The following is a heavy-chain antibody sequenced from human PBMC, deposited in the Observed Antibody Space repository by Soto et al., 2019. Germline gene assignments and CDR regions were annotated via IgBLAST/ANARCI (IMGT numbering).Heavy chain of an antibody. Sequence: GESLKISCKGSVYSFTSYWISWVRQMPGKGLEWMGRIYPSDSYTNYSPSFQGHVTIPADKSISTAYLQWSSLKASDTAMYYCAITGWVDLPGMDVWGQGPTVTVSS. CDR2: IYPSDSYT. CDR1: VYSFTSYW. CDR3: AITGWVDLPGMDV. D-gene: IGHD1-26*01. J-gene: IGHJ6*02. V-gene: IGHV5-10-1*01.